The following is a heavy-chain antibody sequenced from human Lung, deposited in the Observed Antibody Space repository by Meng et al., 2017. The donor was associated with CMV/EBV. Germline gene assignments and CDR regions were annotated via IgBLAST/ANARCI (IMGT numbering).Heavy chain of an antibody. J-gene: IGHJ4*02. CDR2: IYHSGST. CDR1: GGSMSSTNW. Sequence: QVPLQGSGPGLVRPSRTLSLTCSVSGGSMSSTNWWSWVRQPPGKGLEWIGEIYHSGSTNYNPSLKSRVSISVDKSKNQFSLKLSSVTAADTAVYYCARADKVRFDYWGQGTLVTVSS. V-gene: IGHV4-4*02. CDR3: ARADKVRFDY.